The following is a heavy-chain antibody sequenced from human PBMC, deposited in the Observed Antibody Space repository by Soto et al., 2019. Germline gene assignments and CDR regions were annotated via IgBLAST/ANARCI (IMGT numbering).Heavy chain of an antibody. Sequence: SETLSLTCAVYGGSFSGYYWSWIRQPPGKGLEWIGEINHSGSTNYNPSLKSRVTISVDTSKNQFSLKLSSVTAADTAVYYCARHGIIGSYYDAFDIWGQGTMVT. V-gene: IGHV4-34*01. CDR3: ARHGIIGSYYDAFDI. J-gene: IGHJ3*02. D-gene: IGHD1-26*01. CDR2: INHSGST. CDR1: GGSFSGYY.